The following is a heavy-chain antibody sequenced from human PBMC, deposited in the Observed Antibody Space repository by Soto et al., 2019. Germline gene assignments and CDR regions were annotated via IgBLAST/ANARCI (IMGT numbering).Heavy chain of an antibody. J-gene: IGHJ3*02. D-gene: IGHD6-6*01. CDR3: ARAGGPKYSSSVDAFDI. CDR1: GGSISSYY. CDR2: IYYSGST. V-gene: IGHV4-59*01. Sequence: QVQLQESGPGLVKPSETLSLTCTVSGGSISSYYWSWIRQPPGKGLEWIGYIYYSGSTNYNPSLTSRVTISVDTSKNQFSLKLSSVTAADTAVYYCARAGGPKYSSSVDAFDIWGQVTMVTVSS.